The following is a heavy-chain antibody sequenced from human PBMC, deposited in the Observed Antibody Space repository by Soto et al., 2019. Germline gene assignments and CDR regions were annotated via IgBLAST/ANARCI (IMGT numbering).Heavy chain of an antibody. CDR2: IYHSGTT. J-gene: IGHJ4*02. V-gene: IGHV4-38-2*02. D-gene: IGHD3-9*01. Sequence: SETLSLSCTVSGYSINSGYYWGWVRQSPGKGLEWIGTIYHSGTTFYNPSLKSRVTISVDTSKNQFSLKLNSVTAADTAVYYCATLTPPFDYWGQGTLVTVSS. CDR1: GYSINSGYY. CDR3: ATLTPPFDY.